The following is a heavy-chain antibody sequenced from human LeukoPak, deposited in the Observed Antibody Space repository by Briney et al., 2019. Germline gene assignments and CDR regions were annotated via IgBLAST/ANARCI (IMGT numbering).Heavy chain of an antibody. CDR2: IYYSGST. Sequence: SETLSLTCTVSGGSISSYYWSWIRQPPGKGLEWIGYIYYSGSTNYNPSLKSRVTMSVDTSKNQFSLKLSSVTAADTAVYYCARRGDRGVNYWGQGTLVTVSS. D-gene: IGHD3-10*01. J-gene: IGHJ4*02. CDR1: GGSISSYY. V-gene: IGHV4-59*12. CDR3: ARRGDRGVNY.